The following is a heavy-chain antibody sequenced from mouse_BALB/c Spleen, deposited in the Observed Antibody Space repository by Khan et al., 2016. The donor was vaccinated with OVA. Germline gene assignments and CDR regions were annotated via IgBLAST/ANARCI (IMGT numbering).Heavy chain of an antibody. J-gene: IGHJ2*01. V-gene: IGHV5-9-3*01. D-gene: IGHD2-3*01. CDR3: ARQGGIYDGPFDY. Sequence: EVELVESGGGLVKPGGSLKLSCAASGFTFSSYAMSWVRQTPEKRLEWVATISSGGSYTYYPDSVTGRFTISRDNAKNTLLLQMSSLRSEDTAMYYCARQGGIYDGPFDYWGQGTTRTVSS. CDR2: ISSGGSYT. CDR1: GFTFSSYA.